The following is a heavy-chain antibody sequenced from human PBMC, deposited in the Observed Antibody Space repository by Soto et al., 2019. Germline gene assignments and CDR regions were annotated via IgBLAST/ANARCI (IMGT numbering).Heavy chain of an antibody. CDR3: ARDGALIPHYYDSSGYYFDY. Sequence: GGSLRLSCAASGFTFSSYGMHWVRQAPGKGLEWVAVIWYDGSNNYYADSVKGRFTISRDNSKNTLYLQMNSLRAEDTAVYYCARDGALIPHYYDSSGYYFDYWGQGTLVTVSS. J-gene: IGHJ4*02. V-gene: IGHV3-33*01. CDR2: IWYDGSNN. CDR1: GFTFSSYG. D-gene: IGHD3-22*01.